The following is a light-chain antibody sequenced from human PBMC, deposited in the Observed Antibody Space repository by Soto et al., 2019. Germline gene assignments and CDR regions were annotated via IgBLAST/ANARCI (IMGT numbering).Light chain of an antibody. Sequence: QSVLTQPASVSASPGQSITISCTGTSSDVGSYNLVSWYQQHPGKAPKLMIYEVSKRPSGVSNRFSGSKSGNTASLTISGLQAEDEADYYCYSYAGSSTPYVFGTGTKVTVL. CDR2: EVS. J-gene: IGLJ1*01. CDR1: SSDVGSYNL. V-gene: IGLV2-23*02. CDR3: YSYAGSSTPYV.